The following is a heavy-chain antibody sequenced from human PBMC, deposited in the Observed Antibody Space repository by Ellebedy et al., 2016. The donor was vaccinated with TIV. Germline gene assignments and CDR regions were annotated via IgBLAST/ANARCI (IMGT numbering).Heavy chain of an antibody. CDR2: ISGSGSST. CDR3: AKAVSGWRYNWFDP. CDR1: GFTFSGYA. V-gene: IGHV3-23*01. D-gene: IGHD3-3*01. Sequence: GGSLRLXXAASGFTFSGYAVSWVRQAPGKGLEWVSAISGSGSSTYYADSVKGRFTISRDNSKNTLYLQMNSLRAEDTAVYYCAKAVSGWRYNWFDPWGQGTLVTVSS. J-gene: IGHJ5*02.